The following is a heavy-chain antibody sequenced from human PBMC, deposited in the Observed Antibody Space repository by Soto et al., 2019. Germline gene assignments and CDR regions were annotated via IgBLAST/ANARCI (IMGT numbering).Heavy chain of an antibody. CDR2: ISSSGRTI. V-gene: IGHV3-11*01. J-gene: IGHJ6*01. Sequence: GGSLRLSCAASGFTFSDYYMSWIRQAPGKGLQWVSYISSSGRTIYYADSVTGRFTISRDTAKNSLYLQMNSLSAAATEVHYYASDVSHYGMDVWFQGTTVAVSS. CDR3: ASDVSHYGMDV. CDR1: GFTFSDYY.